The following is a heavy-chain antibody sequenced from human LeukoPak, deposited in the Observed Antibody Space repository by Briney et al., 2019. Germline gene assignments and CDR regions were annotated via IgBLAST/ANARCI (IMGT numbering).Heavy chain of an antibody. CDR1: GFTFSSYA. CDR2: ISSNGGST. V-gene: IGHV3-64*01. CDR3: ARVYYYTSGSYYDYFDY. Sequence: GGSLRLSCAASGFTFSSYAMHWVRQAPGKGLEYVSAISSNGGSTYYANSVKGRFTISRDNSKNTLYLQMGSLRAEDTAVYYCARVYYYTSGSYYDYFDYWGQGTLVTVSS. D-gene: IGHD3-10*01. J-gene: IGHJ4*02.